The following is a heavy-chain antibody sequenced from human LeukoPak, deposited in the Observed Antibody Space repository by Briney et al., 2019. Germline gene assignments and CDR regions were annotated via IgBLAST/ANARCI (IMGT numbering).Heavy chain of an antibody. V-gene: IGHV3-30*18. CDR1: GFSFSSYG. CDR2: ISYDGSNK. D-gene: IGHD3-10*01. Sequence: GGSLRLSCAASGFSFSSYGMHWVRQAPGKGLEWVAVISYDGSNKYYTDSVKGRFSISRDNSKNTLYLQMNSLRAEDMAVYYCAKGFLMVRGVSSHFDYWGQGTLVTVSS. CDR3: AKGFLMVRGVSSHFDY. J-gene: IGHJ4*02.